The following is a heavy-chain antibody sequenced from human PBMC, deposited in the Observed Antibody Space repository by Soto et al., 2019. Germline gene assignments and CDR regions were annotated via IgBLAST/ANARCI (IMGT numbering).Heavy chain of an antibody. Sequence: ASVKVSCKVSGYTLTELSMHWVRQAPGKGLEWMGGFDPEDGETIYAQKFQGRVTMTEDTSTDTAYMELSSLRSEDTAVYYCATDCGGDCYHYYFDYWGQGTLVTVSS. D-gene: IGHD2-21*01. CDR2: FDPEDGET. CDR3: ATDCGGDCYHYYFDY. CDR1: GYTLTELS. J-gene: IGHJ4*02. V-gene: IGHV1-24*01.